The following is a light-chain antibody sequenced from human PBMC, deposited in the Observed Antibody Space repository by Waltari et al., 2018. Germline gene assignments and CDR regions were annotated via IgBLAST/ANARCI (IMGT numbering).Light chain of an antibody. CDR1: QTISNW. V-gene: IGKV1-5*03. CDR2: KAS. J-gene: IGKJ1*01. Sequence: DIQMTQSPSTLSASVGGRVTLTCRASQTISNWLAWCQQKPGKAPKLLIYKASGLESGVPSRFSGSGSGTDFTLTISSLQPEDVGTYYCLQYNSYSWTFGHGTKVEI. CDR3: LQYNSYSWT.